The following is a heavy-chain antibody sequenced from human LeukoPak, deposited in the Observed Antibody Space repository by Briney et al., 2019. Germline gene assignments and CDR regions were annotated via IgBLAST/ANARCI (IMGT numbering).Heavy chain of an antibody. CDR3: ARSPDILTGENFDY. CDR2: INPNSGDT. J-gene: IGHJ4*02. D-gene: IGHD3-9*01. Sequence: ASVKVSCKASGYTFTGYYMHWVRQAPGQGLEWMGWINPNSGDTSYAQKFQGRVTMTRDTTTSTAYMELSRLRFDDTAVYYCARSPDILTGENFDYWGQGTLVTVSS. V-gene: IGHV1-2*02. CDR1: GYTFTGYY.